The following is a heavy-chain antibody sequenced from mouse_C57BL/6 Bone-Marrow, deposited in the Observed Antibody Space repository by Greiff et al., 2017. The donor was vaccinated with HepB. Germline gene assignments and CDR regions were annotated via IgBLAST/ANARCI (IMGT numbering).Heavy chain of an antibody. J-gene: IGHJ2*01. CDR3: ARWDYGYGSSFSH. Sequence: VQLQQSGPVLVKPGASVKMSCKASGYTFTDYYMNWVKQSHGKSLEWIGVINPYNGGTSYNQKFKGKATLTVDKSSSTAYMELNSLTSEDSAVYYCARWDYGYGSSFSHWGQGTTLTVSS. D-gene: IGHD1-1*01. CDR1: GYTFTDYY. V-gene: IGHV1-19*01. CDR2: INPYNGGT.